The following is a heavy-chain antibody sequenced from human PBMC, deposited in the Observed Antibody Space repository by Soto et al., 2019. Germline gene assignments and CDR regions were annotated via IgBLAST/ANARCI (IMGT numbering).Heavy chain of an antibody. V-gene: IGHV3-33*01. CDR1: GFTFSSYG. D-gene: IGHD6-19*01. CDR2: IWYDGSNK. CDR3: ARAQNGYSSCWDPSGGMDV. J-gene: IGHJ6*02. Sequence: QVQLVESGGGVVQPGRSLRLSCAASGFTFSSYGMHWVRQAPGKGLEWVAVIWYDGSNKYYADSVKGRFTISRDNSKNTLYLQMNSLGAEDTAVYYWARAQNGYSSCWDPSGGMDVWGQGTTVTVSS.